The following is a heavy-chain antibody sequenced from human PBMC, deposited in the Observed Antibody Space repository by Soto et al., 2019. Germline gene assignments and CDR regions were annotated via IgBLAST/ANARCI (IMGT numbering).Heavy chain of an antibody. CDR2: IYHSGST. CDR3: ARVLAGYYYGSGSTNWFDP. J-gene: IGHJ5*02. V-gene: IGHV4-4*02. D-gene: IGHD3-10*01. Sequence: PTETLSLTSTISGGSISSSNWRSWVRQPPGKGLEWIGEIYHSGSTNYNPSLKSRVTTSVDKSKNQFSLKLSSVTAADTAVYYCARVLAGYYYGSGSTNWFDPWGQG. CDR1: GGSISSSNW.